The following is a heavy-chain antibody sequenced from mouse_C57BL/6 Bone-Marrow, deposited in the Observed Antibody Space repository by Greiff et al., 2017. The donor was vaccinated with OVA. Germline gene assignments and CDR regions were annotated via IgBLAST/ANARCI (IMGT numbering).Heavy chain of an antibody. J-gene: IGHJ3*01. CDR1: GFTFSDAW. V-gene: IGHV6-6*01. CDR3: RGIYYDYGGFAY. D-gene: IGHD2-4*01. Sequence: EVKLEESGGGLVQPGGSMKLSCAASGFTFSDAWMDWVRQSPEKGLAWVAEIRNKANNHATSYAESGKGGFTISRSDSKSSVYLQMNSLSAEDTGVYYWRGIYYDYGGFAYWGQGTLVTVSA. CDR2: IRNKANNHAT.